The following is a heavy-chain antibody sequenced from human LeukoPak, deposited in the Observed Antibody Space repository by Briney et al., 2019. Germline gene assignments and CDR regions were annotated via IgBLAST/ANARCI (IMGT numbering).Heavy chain of an antibody. D-gene: IGHD5-18*01. CDR3: ARAWRGYSYGFPFDY. CDR2: IIPIFGTA. CDR1: GGTFSSYA. J-gene: IGHJ4*02. V-gene: IGHV1-69*05. Sequence: SVKVSCKASGGTFSSYAISWVRQAPGQGLEWMGGIIPIFGTANYAQKFQGRVTITTDESTSTAYMELSGLRSEDTAVYYCARAWRGYSYGFPFDYWGQGTLVTVSS.